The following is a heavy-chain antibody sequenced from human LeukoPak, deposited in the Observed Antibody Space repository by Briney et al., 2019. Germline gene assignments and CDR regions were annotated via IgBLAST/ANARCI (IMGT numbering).Heavy chain of an antibody. CDR3: AREQGYSSSWYVPSYYYYYGMDV. V-gene: IGHV3-33*01. J-gene: IGHJ6*02. CDR2: IWYDGSNK. D-gene: IGHD6-13*01. CDR1: GFTFSSYG. Sequence: PGGSLRLSCAASGFTFSSYGMHWVRQAPGKGLEWVAVIWYDGSNKYYADSVEGRFTISRDNSKNTLYLQMNSLRAEDTAVYYCAREQGYSSSWYVPSYYYYYGMDVWGQGTTVTVSS.